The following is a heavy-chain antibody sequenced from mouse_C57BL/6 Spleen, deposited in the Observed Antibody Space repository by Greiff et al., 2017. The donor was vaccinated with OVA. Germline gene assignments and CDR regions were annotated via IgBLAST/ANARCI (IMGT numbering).Heavy chain of an antibody. CDR2: IYPGDGDT. Sequence: VQLQQSGAELVKPGASVKISCKASGYAFSSYWLNWVKQRPGKGLEWIGQIYPGDGDTNYNGKFKGKATLTADKSSSTAYMQLSSLTSEDSAVYFCARSGGSSWAWFAYWGQGTLVTVSA. D-gene: IGHD1-1*01. CDR3: ARSGGSSWAWFAY. J-gene: IGHJ3*01. CDR1: GYAFSSYW. V-gene: IGHV1-80*01.